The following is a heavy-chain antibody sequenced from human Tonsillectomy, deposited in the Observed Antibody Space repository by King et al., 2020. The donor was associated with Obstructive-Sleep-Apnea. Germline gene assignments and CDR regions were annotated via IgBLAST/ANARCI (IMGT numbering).Heavy chain of an antibody. CDR2: ISGSGGST. Sequence: DVQLVESGGGLVQPGGSLRLSCAASGFTFSSYAMIWVRQAPGQGLECVSPISGSGGSTYYADSVKGRFTISRDNSKNTLYLQMNSLRAEDTAVYYCANRDSSGYDYWGQGTLVTVSS. V-gene: IGHV3-23*04. J-gene: IGHJ4*02. CDR1: GFTFSSYA. D-gene: IGHD3-22*01. CDR3: ANRDSSGYDY.